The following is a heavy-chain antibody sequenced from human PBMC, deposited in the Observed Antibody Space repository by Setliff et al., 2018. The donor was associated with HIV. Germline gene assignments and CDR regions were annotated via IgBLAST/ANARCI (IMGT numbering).Heavy chain of an antibody. CDR2: IPHNGGT. CDR1: GYSIGSGSF. CDR3: ARYSTLTTNFDY. D-gene: IGHD4-17*01. Sequence: SETLSLTCAVSGYSIGSGSFWGWIRQPPGKGLEWTATIPHNGGTYYNPDPSLTGRVTISVDTSKNQFSLKLAFVTAADTAVYYCARYSTLTTNFDYWGQGTLVTVSS. V-gene: IGHV4-38-2*01. J-gene: IGHJ4*02.